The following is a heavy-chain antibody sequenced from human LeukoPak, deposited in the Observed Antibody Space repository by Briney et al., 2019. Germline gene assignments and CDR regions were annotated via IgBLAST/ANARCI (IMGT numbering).Heavy chain of an antibody. J-gene: IGHJ4*02. Sequence: GGSLRLSCTTSGFNFRAYWMGWVRQAPGKGLEWVSYISSSSSTIYYADSVKGRFTISRDNAKNSLYLQMNSLRAEDTAVYYCAREIDYWGQGTLVTVSS. CDR3: AREIDY. CDR1: GFNFRAYW. CDR2: ISSSSSTI. V-gene: IGHV3-48*04.